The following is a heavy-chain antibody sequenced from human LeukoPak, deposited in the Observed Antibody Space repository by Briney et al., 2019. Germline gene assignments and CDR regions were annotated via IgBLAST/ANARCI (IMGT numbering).Heavy chain of an antibody. CDR3: AHYYDSSGSI. CDR1: GYTFTTYG. D-gene: IGHD3-22*01. Sequence: ASVKVSCKASGYTFTTYGISWVRQAPGQGLEWMGWINPNSGGTNYVQKFQGRVTMTRDTSISTAYMELSRLRSDDTAVYYCAHYYDSSGSIWGQGTMVTVSS. V-gene: IGHV1-2*02. CDR2: INPNSGGT. J-gene: IGHJ3*02.